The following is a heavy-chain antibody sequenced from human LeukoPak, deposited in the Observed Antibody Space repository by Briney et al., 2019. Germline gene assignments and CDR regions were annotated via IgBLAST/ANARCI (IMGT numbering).Heavy chain of an antibody. J-gene: IGHJ4*02. D-gene: IGHD3-22*01. CDR2: IWYDGSNK. CDR1: GFTFSSYG. Sequence: GGSLRLSCAASGFTFSSYGMHWVRQAPGKGLEWVAVIWYDGSNKYYADSVKGRFTISRDISKNTLYLQMNSLRAEDTAVYYCAKRLGYYDRSEGYFDYWGQGTLVTVSS. CDR3: AKRLGYYDRSEGYFDY. V-gene: IGHV3-30*02.